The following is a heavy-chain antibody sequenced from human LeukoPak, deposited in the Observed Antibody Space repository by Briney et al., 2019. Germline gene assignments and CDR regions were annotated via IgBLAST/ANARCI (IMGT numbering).Heavy chain of an antibody. V-gene: IGHV3-74*01. D-gene: IGHD3-10*01. CDR1: GFTFSRYW. J-gene: IGHJ4*02. CDR3: ARDRGINMVRGVIDY. CDR2: INSDGSST. Sequence: GGSLRLSCAASGFTFSRYWMHWVRQAPGKGLVWVSRINSDGSSTNYADSVKGRFTISRDNAKNTLYLQMNSLRVEDTAVYYCARDRGINMVRGVIDYWGQGTLVTVSS.